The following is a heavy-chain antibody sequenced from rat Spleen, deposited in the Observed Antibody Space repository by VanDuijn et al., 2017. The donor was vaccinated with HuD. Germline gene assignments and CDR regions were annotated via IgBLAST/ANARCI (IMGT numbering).Heavy chain of an antibody. J-gene: IGHJ2*01. CDR2: ITNAAGKV. CDR1: GFTFDNYW. V-gene: IGHV5-31*01. CDR3: ARQWDY. Sequence: EVQLVESGGGLVQPGGSLKLSCVASGFTFDNYWMTWIRQAPGKGLEWVASITNAAGKVYYPDSVKGRFTISRDNAKSTLYLQMDSLRSEDTATYYCARQWDYWGQGVMVTVSS.